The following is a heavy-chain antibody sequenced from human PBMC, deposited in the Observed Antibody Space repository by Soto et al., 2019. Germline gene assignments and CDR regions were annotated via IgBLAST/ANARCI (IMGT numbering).Heavy chain of an antibody. J-gene: IGHJ6*02. CDR3: ARAATTVTTRYYYYGMDV. D-gene: IGHD4-4*01. CDR1: GFTFSSYS. Sequence: VQLVESGGGLVKPGGSLRLSCAASGFTFSSYSMNWVRQAPGKGLEWVSSISSSSSYIYYADSVKGRFTISRDNAKNSLYLQMNSLRAEDTAVYYCARAATTVTTRYYYYGMDVWGQGTTVTVSS. V-gene: IGHV3-21*01. CDR2: ISSSSSYI.